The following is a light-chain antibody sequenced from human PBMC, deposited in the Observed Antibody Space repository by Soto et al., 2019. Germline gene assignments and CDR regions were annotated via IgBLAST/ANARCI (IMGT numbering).Light chain of an antibody. CDR1: QSVRSY. CDR3: QQRRNWLLS. V-gene: IGKV3-11*01. CDR2: GAS. Sequence: EVVLTQSPATLSLSPGESSTLSCRASQSVRSYLAWYQQKPGQAPRLLIHGASNRATGIPARFSGSGSGTDFTLTTSSLEPEDSAVYYCQQRRNWLLSFGGGTKVEIK. J-gene: IGKJ4*01.